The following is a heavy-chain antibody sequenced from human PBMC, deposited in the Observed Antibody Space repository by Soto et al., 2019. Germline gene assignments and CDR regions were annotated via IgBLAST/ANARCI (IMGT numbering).Heavy chain of an antibody. D-gene: IGHD2-15*01. CDR3: AGGGGRTRAAPP. Sequence: QVQLVQSGAEVKKPGASVKVSCKASGYTFTSYGISWVRQAPGQGLEWMGWIITSNGNTNYAQKFQDRVIMTTDTPASPGYMEVRSLRSEDTAEYYGAGGGGRTRAAPPWGQGTLVTVSS. CDR1: GYTFTSYG. J-gene: IGHJ5*02. CDR2: IITSNGNT. V-gene: IGHV1-18*01.